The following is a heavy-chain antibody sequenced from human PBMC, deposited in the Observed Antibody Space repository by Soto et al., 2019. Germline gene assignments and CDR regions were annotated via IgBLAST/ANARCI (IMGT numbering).Heavy chain of an antibody. D-gene: IGHD6-13*01. CDR2: IYYSGST. J-gene: IGHJ5*02. Sequence: EXLSLTCTFSGGSISSSSYYWGWIRQPPGKGLEWIGSIYYSGSTYYNPSLKSRVTISVDTSKNQFSLKLSSVTAADTAVYYCARQAAADPVRNWFDPWGQGTLVTGSS. CDR3: ARQAAADPVRNWFDP. V-gene: IGHV4-39*01. CDR1: GGSISSSSYY.